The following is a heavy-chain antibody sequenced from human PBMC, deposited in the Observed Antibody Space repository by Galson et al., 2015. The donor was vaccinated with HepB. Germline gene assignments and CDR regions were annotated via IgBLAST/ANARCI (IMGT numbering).Heavy chain of an antibody. CDR3: AIDLSPAAAQGLDY. D-gene: IGHD6-25*01. CDR1: GFTFSSYA. CDR2: ISYDGSNK. J-gene: IGHJ4*02. V-gene: IGHV3-30*04. Sequence: SLRLSCADSGFTFSSYAMHWVRQAPGKGLEWVAVISYDGSNKYYADSVKGRFNISRDNSKNTLYLQMNSLRAEDTAVYYCAIDLSPAAAQGLDYWGQGTLVTVSS.